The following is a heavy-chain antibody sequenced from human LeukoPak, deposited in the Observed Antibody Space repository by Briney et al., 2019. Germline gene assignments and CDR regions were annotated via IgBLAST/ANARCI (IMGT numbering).Heavy chain of an antibody. CDR2: ISSSSSYI. Sequence: PGGSLRLSCEVSGFPFSSYAMNWVRQAPGKGLEWVSSISSSSSYIYYADSVKGRFTISRDNAKNSLYLQMNSLRAEDTAVYYCAREEWLAFDYWGQGTLVTVSS. V-gene: IGHV3-21*01. D-gene: IGHD3-3*01. J-gene: IGHJ4*02. CDR3: AREEWLAFDY. CDR1: GFPFSSYA.